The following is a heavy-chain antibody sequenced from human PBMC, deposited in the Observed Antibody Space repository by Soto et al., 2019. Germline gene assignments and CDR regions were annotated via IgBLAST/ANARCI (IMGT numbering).Heavy chain of an antibody. Sequence: GGSLRLSCAASGFSFSDYYMSWIRQAPGKGLEWLSYISSSGSIIYYADSVKGRFTISMDNAKNSLYLQMNSLRAEDTAVYYCARDGTTQTETKGMDVWGQGTTVTVYS. J-gene: IGHJ6*02. CDR3: ARDGTTQTETKGMDV. D-gene: IGHD1-7*01. CDR2: ISSSGSII. V-gene: IGHV3-11*01. CDR1: GFSFSDYY.